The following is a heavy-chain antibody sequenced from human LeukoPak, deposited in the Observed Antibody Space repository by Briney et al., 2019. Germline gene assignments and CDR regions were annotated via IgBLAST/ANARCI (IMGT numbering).Heavy chain of an antibody. J-gene: IGHJ4*02. CDR3: ARDLGTATSNDY. V-gene: IGHV1-46*01. D-gene: IGHD5-18*01. CDR1: GYTFTSYY. Sequence: ASVKVSCKASGYTFTSYYVHWVRQAPGQGLEWMGIINPSGGSTSYAQKFQGRVTMTRDTSTSTVYMELSSLRSEDTPVYYCARDLGTATSNDYWGQGTLVTVSS. CDR2: INPSGGST.